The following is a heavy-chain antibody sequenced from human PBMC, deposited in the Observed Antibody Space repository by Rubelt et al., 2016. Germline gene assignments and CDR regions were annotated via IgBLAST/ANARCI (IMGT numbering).Heavy chain of an antibody. V-gene: IGHV1-69*13. D-gene: IGHD3-10*01. J-gene: IGHJ4*02. Sequence: QVQLVQSGAEVKKPGASVKVSCKVSGYTLTELSMHWVRQAPGKGLEWMGGIIPIFGTANYAQKFQGRVTITADESTSTAYMELSSLRSEDTAVYYCTRASRGPTSSFDHWGQGTLVSVSS. CDR3: TRASRGPTSSFDH. CDR2: IIPIFGTA. CDR1: GYTLTELS.